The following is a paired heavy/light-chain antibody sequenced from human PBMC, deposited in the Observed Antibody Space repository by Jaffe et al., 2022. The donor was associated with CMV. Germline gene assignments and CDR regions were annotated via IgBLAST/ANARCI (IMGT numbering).Heavy chain of an antibody. Sequence: QVTLRESGPALVKPTQTLTLTCTFSGFSLSTSGMCVSWIRQPPGKALEWLARIDWDDDKYYSTSLKTRLTISKDTSKNQVVLTMTNMDPVDTATYYCARMVLGYCSSTSCFEDYYYYMDVWGKGTTVTVSS. CDR2: IDWDDDK. CDR1: GFSLSTSGMC. CDR3: ARMVLGYCSSTSCFEDYYYYMDV. J-gene: IGHJ6*03. V-gene: IGHV2-70*15. D-gene: IGHD2-2*01.
Light chain of an antibody. Sequence: SSELTQDPAVSVALGQTVRITCQGDSLRSYYASWYQQKPGQAPVLVIYGKNNRPSGIPDRFSGSSSGNTASLTITGAQAEDEADYYCNSRDSSGNHREVFGGGTKLTVL. CDR3: NSRDSSGNHREV. CDR2: GKN. CDR1: SLRSYY. V-gene: IGLV3-19*01. J-gene: IGLJ2*01.